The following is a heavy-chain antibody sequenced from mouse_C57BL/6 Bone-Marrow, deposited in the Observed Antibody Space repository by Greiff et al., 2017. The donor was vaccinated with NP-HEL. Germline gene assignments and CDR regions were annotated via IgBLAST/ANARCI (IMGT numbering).Heavy chain of an antibody. CDR1: GYTFTSYG. CDR3: ASIPAYAMDY. V-gene: IGHV1-81*01. CDR2: IYPRSGNT. D-gene: IGHD2-3*01. J-gene: IGHJ4*01. Sequence: QVQLKESGAELARPGASVKLSCKASGYTFTSYGISWVKQRTGQGLEWIGEIYPRSGNTYYNEKFKGKATLTADKSSSTAYMELRSLTSEDSAVYFCASIPAYAMDYWGQGTSVTVSA.